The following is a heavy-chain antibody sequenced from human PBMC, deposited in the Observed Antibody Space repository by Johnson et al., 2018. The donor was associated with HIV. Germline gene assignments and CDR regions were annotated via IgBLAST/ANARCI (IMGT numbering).Heavy chain of an antibody. Sequence: QVQLVESGGGLIQPGGSLRLSCAASGFTFSSYAMHWVRQAPGKGLEWVAVIRYDGSNKYFVDSVKGRFTISRDNSKNTLYLQMNSLRAEDTAVYYCARVGYSSSWYLGAFDIWGQGTMVTVAS. CDR2: IRYDGSNK. D-gene: IGHD6-13*01. CDR1: GFTFSSYA. J-gene: IGHJ3*02. V-gene: IGHV3-30*04. CDR3: ARVGYSSSWYLGAFDI.